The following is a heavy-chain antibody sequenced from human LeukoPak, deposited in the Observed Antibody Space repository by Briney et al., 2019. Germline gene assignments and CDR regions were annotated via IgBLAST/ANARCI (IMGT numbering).Heavy chain of an antibody. J-gene: IGHJ4*02. CDR1: GLTVRNNF. V-gene: IGHV3-53*01. D-gene: IGHD3-22*01. CDR3: ATGKHYYDSSGYYFYYFDY. CDR2: IYSDGST. Sequence: GGSLRLSCAASGLTVRNNFMSWVRQAPGKGLEWVSVIYSDGSTYYEDSVKGRFTISRDNAKNSLYLQMNSLRADDTAVYYCATGKHYYDSSGYYFYYFDYWGQGTLVTVSS.